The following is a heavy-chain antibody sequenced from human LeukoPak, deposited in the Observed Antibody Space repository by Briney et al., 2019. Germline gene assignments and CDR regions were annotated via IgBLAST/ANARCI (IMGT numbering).Heavy chain of an antibody. D-gene: IGHD2-21*02. J-gene: IGHJ4*02. CDR3: ARGGGDCGGDRYSGDY. V-gene: IGHV4-59*01. CDR1: GGSISSYY. CDR2: IYYSGST. Sequence: SETLSLTCTVSGGSISSYYWSWIRQPPGKGLEWIGYIYYSGSTNYNPSLKSRVTISVDTSKNQFSLKLSSVTAADTAVYYCARGGGDCGGDRYSGDYWGQGTLVTVSS.